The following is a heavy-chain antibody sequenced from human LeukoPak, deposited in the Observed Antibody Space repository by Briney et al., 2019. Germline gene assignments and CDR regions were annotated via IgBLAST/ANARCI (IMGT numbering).Heavy chain of an antibody. CDR1: GGSFSGYY. V-gene: IGHV4-34*01. D-gene: IGHD2-2*01. Sequence: SETLSLTCAVYGGSFSGYYWSWIRQPPGKGLEWIGEINHSGSTNYNPSLKSRVTISVDTSKNQFSLKLSSVTAADTAVYYCARDNCSSTSCSIDPWGQGTLVTASS. CDR3: ARDNCSSTSCSIDP. J-gene: IGHJ5*02. CDR2: INHSGST.